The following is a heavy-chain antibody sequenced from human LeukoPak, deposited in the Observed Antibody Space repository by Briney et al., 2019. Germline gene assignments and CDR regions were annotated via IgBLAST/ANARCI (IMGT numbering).Heavy chain of an antibody. CDR3: ASSVVGFFDC. D-gene: IGHD5/OR15-5a*01. CDR1: GFTFRIYW. J-gene: IGHJ4*02. V-gene: IGHV3-7*01. Sequence: PGGSLRLSCAASGFTFRIYWMSWVRQAPGKGLEWVANIKQDGSEKYYVDSVRGRFTLSRDNAKNSLYLQMDSLRAEDTAVYYCASSVVGFFDCWGQGNLVTVSS. CDR2: IKQDGSEK.